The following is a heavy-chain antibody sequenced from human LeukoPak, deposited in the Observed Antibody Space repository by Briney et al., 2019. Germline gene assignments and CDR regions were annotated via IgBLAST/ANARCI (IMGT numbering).Heavy chain of an antibody. CDR1: GESFTTYY. CDR3: ARGHYWGTARRYWFDP. V-gene: IGHV4-34*01. J-gene: IGHJ5*02. D-gene: IGHD2-21*01. CDR2: INHSGST. Sequence: SETLSLTCAVYGESFTTYYRTWIRQPPGKGLEWIGDINHSGSTTYNPSLKSRVSISVDTSKNQFSLKLSSVTAADTAVYYCARGHYWGTARRYWFDPWGQGSLVTVSS.